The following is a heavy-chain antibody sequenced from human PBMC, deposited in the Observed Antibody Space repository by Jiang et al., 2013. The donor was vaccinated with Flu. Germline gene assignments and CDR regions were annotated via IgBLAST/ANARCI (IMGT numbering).Heavy chain of an antibody. CDR1: GFSLNPAGVG. CDR2: VYWDNDR. V-gene: IGHV2-5*02. D-gene: IGHD2-15*01. J-gene: IGHJ4*02. Sequence: KPTQTLTLTCTFSGFSLNPAGVGVGWIRQPPGKALEWLAFVYWDNDRRYSPSLKSRLIIIKDTSKNQVLLLMTNVDPEDTATYFCAHARTSVVSPWPYNFDSWGPGTLVTVSS. CDR3: AHARTSVVSPWPYNFDS.